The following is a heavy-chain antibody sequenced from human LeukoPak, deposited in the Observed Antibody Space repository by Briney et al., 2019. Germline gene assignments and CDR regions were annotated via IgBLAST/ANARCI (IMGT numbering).Heavy chain of an antibody. V-gene: IGHV1-18*01. CDR1: GYIFTSYG. Sequence: GASVRVSCKASGYIFTSYGISWVRQAPGQGLEWMGWISAYNGNTNCAQKFQGRVTMTTDTSTSTAYMELRSLRSDDTAMYYCASSKWSAGGDYYHYMDVWGKGTTVTVSS. CDR2: ISAYNGNT. CDR3: ASSKWSAGGDYYHYMDV. D-gene: IGHD6-13*01. J-gene: IGHJ6*03.